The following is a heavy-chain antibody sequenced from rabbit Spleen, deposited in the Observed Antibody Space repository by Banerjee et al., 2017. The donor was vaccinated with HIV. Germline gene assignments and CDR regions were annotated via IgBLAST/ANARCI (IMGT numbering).Heavy chain of an antibody. CDR3: ARDGAGGSYFAL. D-gene: IGHD8-1*01. J-gene: IGHJ4*01. CDR1: GFSFSNDYD. V-gene: IGHV1S40*01. Sequence: QQLEESGGGLVKPGASLTLTCKASGFSFSNDYDMCWVRQAPGKGLEWIGCITSGGTNTYYANWAKGRFTISKTSTAVTLQMTSLTAADTATYFCARDGAGGSYFALWGPGTLVTVS. CDR2: ITSGGTNT.